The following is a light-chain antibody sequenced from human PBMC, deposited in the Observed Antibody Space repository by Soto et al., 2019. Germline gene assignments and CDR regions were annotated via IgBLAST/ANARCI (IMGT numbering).Light chain of an antibody. CDR2: DAS. CDR3: QQYNSYSWT. CDR1: QTITRW. V-gene: IGKV1-5*01. J-gene: IGKJ1*01. Sequence: DIQITQSPSTLSASVGDRVTITCRASQTITRWMALYQQKPGKAPKLLIYDASTLESGVPSRFSGSRSGTEFTLTISSLQPDDFATYYCQQYNSYSWTFGQGTKVDI.